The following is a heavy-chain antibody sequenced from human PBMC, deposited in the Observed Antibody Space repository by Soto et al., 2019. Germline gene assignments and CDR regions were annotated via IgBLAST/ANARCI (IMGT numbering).Heavy chain of an antibody. D-gene: IGHD1-1*01. V-gene: IGHV1-69*02. CDR3: ASVDPPRNRASAEYFQH. J-gene: IGHJ1*01. CDR2: IIPILGIA. CDR1: GGTFSSYT. Sequence: QVQLVQSGAEVKKRGSSVKVSYKASGGTFSSYTISWVRQAPGQGLEWMGRIIPILGIANYAQKFQGRVTITADKSTSTAYMELSSLRSEDTAVYYCASVDPPRNRASAEYFQHWGQGTLVTVSS.